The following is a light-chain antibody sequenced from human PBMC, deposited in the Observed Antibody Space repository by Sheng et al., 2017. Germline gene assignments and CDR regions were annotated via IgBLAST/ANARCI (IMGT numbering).Light chain of an antibody. Sequence: EIVLTQSPGTLSLSPGERATLSCRASQSVGSNFLAWYQQKPGQAPRLLMYGVSRRATGIPDRFIGSGSGTDFTLTISRLEPEDFAVYYCHHYASSPYSFGQGTKLEI. J-gene: IGKJ2*03. CDR1: QSVGSNF. CDR2: GVS. CDR3: HHYASSPYS. V-gene: IGKV3-20*01.